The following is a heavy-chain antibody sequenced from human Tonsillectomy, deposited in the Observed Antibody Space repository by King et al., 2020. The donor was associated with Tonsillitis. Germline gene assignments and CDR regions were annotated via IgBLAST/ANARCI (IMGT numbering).Heavy chain of an antibody. CDR3: ARIPSAGIAAAGTYFDF. CDR2: IDWYDDK. CDR1: GFSLSTSGMC. Sequence: VTLKESGPALVKPTQTLTLTCTFSGFSLSTSGMCVSWIRQPPGKALECLARIDWYDDKYYSTSLKTRLAISKDTSKNQVFLTMTNMDPVDTATYYCARIPSAGIAAAGTYFDFWGQGNLVTVSS. V-gene: IGHV2-70*15. D-gene: IGHD6-13*01. J-gene: IGHJ4*02.